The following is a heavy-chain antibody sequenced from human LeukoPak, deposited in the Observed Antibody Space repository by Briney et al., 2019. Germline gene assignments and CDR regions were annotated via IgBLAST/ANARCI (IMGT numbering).Heavy chain of an antibody. CDR3: ARSPGSGSYFDY. J-gene: IGHJ4*02. CDR1: GGSISRYY. CDR2: IYYSGST. D-gene: IGHD3-10*01. V-gene: IGHV4-59*08. Sequence: PSETLSLTCTVSGGSISRYYWSWIRQPPGKGLEWIGYIYYSGSTNYNPSLRSRVTISVDTSKNQFSLKLSSVTAADTAVYYCARSPGSGSYFDYWGQGTLVTASS.